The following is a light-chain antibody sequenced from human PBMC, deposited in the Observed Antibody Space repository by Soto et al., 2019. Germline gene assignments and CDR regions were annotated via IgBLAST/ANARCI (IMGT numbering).Light chain of an antibody. CDR1: NIGSKS. J-gene: IGLJ1*01. V-gene: IGLV3-21*02. Sequence: SYELTQPPSVSVAPGQTARITCGGNNIGSKSVHWYRQKPGQAPVLVVYDDTDRPSGIPERFSGSNSGNTATLTISRVEGGDEADFYCQVWDTSSDQYVFGTGTKVTVL. CDR2: DDT. CDR3: QVWDTSSDQYV.